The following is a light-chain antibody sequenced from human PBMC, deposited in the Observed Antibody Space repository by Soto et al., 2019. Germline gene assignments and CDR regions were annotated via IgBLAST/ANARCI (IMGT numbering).Light chain of an antibody. V-gene: IGLV1-47*01. CDR3: AAWDESMSGYV. J-gene: IGLJ1*01. CDR2: RND. Sequence: QSVLTQPPSVSGTPGQRVTISCSGSSSYIGSKYVYWYQQLPGTAPKLLIYRNDQRPSRISDRFSGSKSGTSASLAISGLRSEDEADYYCAAWDESMSGYVFGTGTKVTVL. CDR1: SSYIGSKY.